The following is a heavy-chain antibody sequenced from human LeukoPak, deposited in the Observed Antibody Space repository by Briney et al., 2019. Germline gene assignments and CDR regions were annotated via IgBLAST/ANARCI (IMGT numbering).Heavy chain of an antibody. D-gene: IGHD3-10*01. V-gene: IGHV3-33*06. CDR1: GFSFSTYG. J-gene: IGHJ3*02. CDR3: AKDLGVRGATLDAFDI. Sequence: GGSLRLSCAASGFSFSTYGMHWVRQAPGKRLEWGAVLWYDGNNEYYADSVKGRFTTSRDNSKNTLYLQMNSLRAEDTAVYYCAKDLGVRGATLDAFDIWGQGTMVTVSS. CDR2: LWYDGNNE.